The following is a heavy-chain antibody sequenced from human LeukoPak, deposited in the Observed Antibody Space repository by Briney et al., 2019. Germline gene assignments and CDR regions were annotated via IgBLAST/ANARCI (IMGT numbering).Heavy chain of an antibody. V-gene: IGHV4-4*09. Sequence: SETLSLTCTVSGGSISSYYWSWIRQPPGKGLEWIGYIYTSGSTNYNPSLKSRVTISVDTSKNQFSLKLSSVTAADTAVYYCARHDERWLRAFDYWGQGTLVTVSS. CDR2: IYTSGST. D-gene: IGHD5-24*01. CDR3: ARHDERWLRAFDY. CDR1: GGSISSYY. J-gene: IGHJ4*02.